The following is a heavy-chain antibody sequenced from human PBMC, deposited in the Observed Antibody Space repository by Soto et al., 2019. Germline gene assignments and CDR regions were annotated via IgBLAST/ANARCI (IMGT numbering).Heavy chain of an antibody. D-gene: IGHD3-3*01. J-gene: IGHJ4*02. CDR1: GGSISSYY. Sequence: SETLSLTCTVSGGSISSYYWSWIRQPPGKGLEWIGYIYYSGSTNYNPSLKSRVTISVDTSKNQFSLKLSSVTAADTAVYYCASTGITIFGVVPLFDYWGQGTLVTVSS. CDR2: IYYSGST. V-gene: IGHV4-59*01. CDR3: ASTGITIFGVVPLFDY.